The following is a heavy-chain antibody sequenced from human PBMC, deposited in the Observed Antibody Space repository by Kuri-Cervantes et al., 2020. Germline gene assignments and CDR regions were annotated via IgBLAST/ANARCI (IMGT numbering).Heavy chain of an antibody. Sequence: LSLTCAASGFTFSDYYMSWIRQAPGKGLEWVSYISSSGSTIYYADSVKGRFTISRDNAKNSLYLQMNSLRAEDTAVYYCARDGTPTAVYYYYGMDVWGQGTTVTVSS. V-gene: IGHV3-11*01. CDR2: ISSSGSTI. CDR3: ARDGTPTAVYYYYGMDV. CDR1: GFTFSDYY. D-gene: IGHD1-7*01. J-gene: IGHJ6*02.